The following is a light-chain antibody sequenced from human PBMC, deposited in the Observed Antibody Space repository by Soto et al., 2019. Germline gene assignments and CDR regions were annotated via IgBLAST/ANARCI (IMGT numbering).Light chain of an antibody. CDR3: QAWDGITGVA. CDR1: KLGDKY. Sequence: SYELTQPPSVSVSPRQTASITCSGDKLGDKYASWYQQKPGQSPVLVIYQDNKRPSGIPQRFSGSNSGNTATLTISGTQPMDEADYYCQAWDGITGVAFGGGTKLTVL. J-gene: IGLJ2*01. CDR2: QDN. V-gene: IGLV3-1*01.